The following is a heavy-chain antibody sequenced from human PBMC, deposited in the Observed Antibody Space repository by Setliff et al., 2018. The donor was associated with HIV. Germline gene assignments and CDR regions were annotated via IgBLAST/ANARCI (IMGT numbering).Heavy chain of an antibody. Sequence: ASVKVSCKASGGAFSSYALSWVRRAPGQGLEWMGWIGPYNGRTEYAQEFQGRVSLTIDTSASTAYMELRSLRSHDTAVYYCARAEYYEYVWGSYPDSWSDPWGQGTLVTVSS. J-gene: IGHJ5*02. D-gene: IGHD3-16*02. CDR2: IGPYNGRT. V-gene: IGHV1-18*01. CDR3: ARAEYYEYVWGSYPDSWSDP. CDR1: GGAFSSYA.